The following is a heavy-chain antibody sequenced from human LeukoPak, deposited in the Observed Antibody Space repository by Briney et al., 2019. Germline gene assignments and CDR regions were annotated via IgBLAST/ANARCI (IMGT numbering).Heavy chain of an antibody. Sequence: GESLKISCKGSGYSSTSYWIGWVCQMPAKGLEWMGIIYPGDSDTRYRPSFPDQVTTSADKTITTAYLLWRGLRAPATPPYHSARLPPTILDPFDYPGQGTLVTVSP. CDR1: GYSSTSYW. D-gene: IGHD3-9*01. CDR3: ARLPPTILDPFDY. CDR2: IYPGDSDT. V-gene: IGHV5-51*01. J-gene: IGHJ4*02.